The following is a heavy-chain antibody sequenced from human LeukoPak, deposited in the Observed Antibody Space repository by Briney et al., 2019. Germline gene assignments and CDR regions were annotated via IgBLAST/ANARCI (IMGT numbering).Heavy chain of an antibody. CDR2: IYYSGST. CDR1: GGSISSYY. CDR3: ARVGRGYYDSSGSNYPNWFDP. D-gene: IGHD3-22*01. Sequence: PSETLSLTCTVSGGSISSYYWSWIRQPPGKGLEWIGYIYYSGSTNYNPSLKSRVTISVDTSKNQFSLKLSSVTAADTAVYYCARVGRGYYDSSGSNYPNWFDPWGQGTLVTVSS. J-gene: IGHJ5*02. V-gene: IGHV4-59*01.